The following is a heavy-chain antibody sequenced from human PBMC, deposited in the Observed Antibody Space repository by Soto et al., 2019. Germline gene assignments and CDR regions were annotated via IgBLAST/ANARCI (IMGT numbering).Heavy chain of an antibody. J-gene: IGHJ5*02. Sequence: QVQLVQSGAEVKKPEASVKVSCKASGYTFTSYDINWVRQATGQGLEWMGWMNPNSGNTGYPQKFQGRVTMTRNTSISTAYMELSSLRFEDTAVYYCARSPPRVERNNYAGGWFDPWGQGTLVTVSS. D-gene: IGHD4-4*01. CDR1: GYTFTSYD. CDR3: ARSPPRVERNNYAGGWFDP. CDR2: MNPNSGNT. V-gene: IGHV1-8*01.